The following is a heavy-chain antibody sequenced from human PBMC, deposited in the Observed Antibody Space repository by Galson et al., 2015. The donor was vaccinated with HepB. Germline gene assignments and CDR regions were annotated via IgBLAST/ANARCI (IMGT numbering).Heavy chain of an antibody. CDR3: AKARLRPSGNYYGYDFDF. CDR1: GFIFSNFG. Sequence: SLRLSCAASGFIFSNFGMTWVRQAPGKGLEWVSVISGSGGITYYADSVKGRFTISRDNPKNMLYLQMDSLRAEDTALYYCAKARLRPSGNYYGYDFDFWGQGTPVTVSS. J-gene: IGHJ4*02. CDR2: ISGSGGIT. V-gene: IGHV3-23*01. D-gene: IGHD1-26*01.